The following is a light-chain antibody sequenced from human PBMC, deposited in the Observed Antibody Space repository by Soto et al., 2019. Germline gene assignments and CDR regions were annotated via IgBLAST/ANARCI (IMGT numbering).Light chain of an antibody. CDR3: SSYTSSSTLVV. CDR1: SSDVGGYNY. J-gene: IGLJ2*01. V-gene: IGLV2-14*01. Sequence: QSVLTQPASVSGSPGQSITISCTGISSDVGGYNYVSWYQQHPGKAPKLMIYEVSNRPSGVSNRFSGSKSGNTASLTISVLQAEDEADYSCSSYTSSSTLVVFGGGTKLTVL. CDR2: EVS.